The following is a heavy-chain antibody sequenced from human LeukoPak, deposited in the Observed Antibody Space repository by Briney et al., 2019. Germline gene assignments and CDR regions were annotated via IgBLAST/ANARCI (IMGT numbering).Heavy chain of an antibody. D-gene: IGHD6-13*01. V-gene: IGHV1-2*02. CDR3: ARAVAEVVNWFDP. J-gene: IGHJ5*02. CDR2: INPNSGDR. CDR1: GYTFSGYY. Sequence: ASVKVSCKASGYTFSGYYMHCVRQAPGQGLEWMGWINPNSGDRNNAQKFQGRVTMTSDTSISTAYMELSRLRSDDTAVYYCARAVAEVVNWFDPWGQGTLVTVSS.